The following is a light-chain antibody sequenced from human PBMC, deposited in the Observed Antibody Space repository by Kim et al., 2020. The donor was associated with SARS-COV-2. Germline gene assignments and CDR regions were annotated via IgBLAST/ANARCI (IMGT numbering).Light chain of an antibody. Sequence: SLSPGERATLSCRASQSIGTYLAWYQQRPGQAPRLLIYDASNRATGIPARFSGSGSGTDFTLTITSLEPEDFAVYYCQQRSSWLLTFGGGTKVEI. CDR3: QQRSSWLLT. V-gene: IGKV3-11*01. CDR1: QSIGTY. CDR2: DAS. J-gene: IGKJ4*01.